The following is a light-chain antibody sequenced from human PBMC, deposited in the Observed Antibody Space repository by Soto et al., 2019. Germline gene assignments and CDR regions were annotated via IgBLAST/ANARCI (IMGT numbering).Light chain of an antibody. Sequence: QSVLTQPPSVSGAPVPSVTISFTGCSSNIGAGYDVHWYQQLPGTAPKLLIYGNSNRPSGVPDRFSGSKSGTSASLAITGLQDQDEADYYCQSYDSSLSASVVFGGGTKLTVL. CDR1: SSNIGAGYD. CDR2: GNS. CDR3: QSYDSSLSASVV. V-gene: IGLV1-40*01. J-gene: IGLJ2*01.